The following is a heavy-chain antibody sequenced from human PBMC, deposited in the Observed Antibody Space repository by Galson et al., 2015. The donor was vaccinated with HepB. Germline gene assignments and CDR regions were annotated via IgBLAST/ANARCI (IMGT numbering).Heavy chain of an antibody. CDR2: IYWDDTK. Sequence: PALVKPTQTLTLTCTFSGFSLSTSGVGVAWIRQPPGKALEWLTTIYWDDTKTFSSSLESRLTFTIDSSKNQVVLTLANVDPVDTATYFCAYSQTTVTSAFDIWGPGTMVTVSS. D-gene: IGHD4-11*01. V-gene: IGHV2-5*02. J-gene: IGHJ3*02. CDR3: AYSQTTVTSAFDI. CDR1: GFSLSTSGVG.